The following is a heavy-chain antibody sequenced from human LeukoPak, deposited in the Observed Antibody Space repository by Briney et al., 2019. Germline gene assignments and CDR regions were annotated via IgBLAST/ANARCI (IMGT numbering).Heavy chain of an antibody. Sequence: SETLSLTCTVSGGYISSYYWSWIRQPPGEGLEWIGYVYYTGSAYYNPSLKSRVTISVDTSKNQFSLRLSSVTAADTAVYYCAREMYDSAGYRVSYFDYWGQGILVTVSS. V-gene: IGHV4-59*12. CDR2: VYYTGSA. CDR1: GGYISSYY. CDR3: AREMYDSAGYRVSYFDY. D-gene: IGHD3-22*01. J-gene: IGHJ4*02.